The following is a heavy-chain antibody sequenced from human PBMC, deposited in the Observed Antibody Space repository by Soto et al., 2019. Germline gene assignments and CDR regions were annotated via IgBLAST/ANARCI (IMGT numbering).Heavy chain of an antibody. D-gene: IGHD2-2*01. CDR3: ARAWGIVVVPAASQYYYYGMDV. J-gene: IGHJ6*02. CDR2: IYYSGST. V-gene: IGHV4-59*01. Sequence: SETLSLTCTVSGGSISSYYWSWIRQPPGKGLEWIGYIYYSGSTNYNPSLKSRVTISVDTPKNQFSLKLSSVTAADTAVYYCARAWGIVVVPAASQYYYYGMDVWGQGTTVTVSS. CDR1: GGSISSYY.